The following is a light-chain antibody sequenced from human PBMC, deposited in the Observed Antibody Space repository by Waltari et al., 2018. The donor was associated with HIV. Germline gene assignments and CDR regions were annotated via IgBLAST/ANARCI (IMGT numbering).Light chain of an antibody. J-gene: IGKJ3*01. V-gene: IGKV1-39*01. CDR3: LQSFITPLT. CDR2: DTS. CDR1: QNIDNF. Sequence: DIQMTQSQSPLSASVGDRVPITCRASQNIDNFLSWYQQKPGKAPRLLIYDTSDVQSGVPSRLSGSGSGTDFTLTISSLQPEDFATYFCLQSFITPLTFGPGTKVDVK.